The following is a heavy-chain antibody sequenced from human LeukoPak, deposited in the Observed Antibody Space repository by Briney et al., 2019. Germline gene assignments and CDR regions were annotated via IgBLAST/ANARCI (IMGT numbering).Heavy chain of an antibody. CDR2: INPNSGGT. J-gene: IGHJ3*02. V-gene: IGHV1-2*04. Sequence: ASVKVSCKASGYTFTGYYMHWVRQAPGQGLEWMGWINPNSGGTNYAQKFQGWVTMTRDTPISTAYMELSRLRSDDTAVYYCAREASQMDAFDIWGQGTMVTVSS. D-gene: IGHD5-24*01. CDR1: GYTFTGYY. CDR3: AREASQMDAFDI.